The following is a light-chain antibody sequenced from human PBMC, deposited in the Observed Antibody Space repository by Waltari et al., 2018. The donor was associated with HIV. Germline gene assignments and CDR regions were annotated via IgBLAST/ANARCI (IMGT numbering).Light chain of an antibody. CDR1: QSVSRRY. Sequence: EIVLKQSPGPLSLSPGERATFSCRASQSVSRRYLAGYQLTPGQAPRLLIYGASSSATGIPDRFSGSGSGIDFTLTISRLEPEDLAVYYCQQYGSSPLFTFGPGTKVDIK. J-gene: IGKJ3*01. CDR2: GAS. CDR3: QQYGSSPLFT. V-gene: IGKV3-20*01.